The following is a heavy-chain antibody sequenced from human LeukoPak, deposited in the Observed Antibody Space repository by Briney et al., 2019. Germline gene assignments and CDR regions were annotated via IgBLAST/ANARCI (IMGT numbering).Heavy chain of an antibody. J-gene: IGHJ6*03. CDR2: IYTSGST. Sequence: SETLSLTCTVSGGSISSYYWSWIRQPAGKGLEWIGRIYTSGSTNYNPSLKSRVTISLDTSKNQFSLNLSSVTAADTAVYYCARTPKGCSSTSCYYYYYYMDVWGKGTTVTVSS. V-gene: IGHV4-4*07. CDR1: GGSISSYY. D-gene: IGHD2-2*01. CDR3: ARTPKGCSSTSCYYYYYYMDV.